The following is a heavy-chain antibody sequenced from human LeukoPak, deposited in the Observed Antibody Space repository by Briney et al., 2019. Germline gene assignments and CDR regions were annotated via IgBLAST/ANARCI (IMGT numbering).Heavy chain of an antibody. D-gene: IGHD2-15*01. V-gene: IGHV3-23*01. Sequence: GGSLRLSCAASEFTFGNYVMSWVRQAPGEGLEWVSVISGGGGTTYYADSAKGRFTISRDNSRNTLYLQMNSLRAEDTAVYYCARRMVGAGNNYFDYWGQGTLVTVSS. CDR2: ISGGGGTT. CDR3: ARRMVGAGNNYFDY. CDR1: EFTFGNYV. J-gene: IGHJ4*02.